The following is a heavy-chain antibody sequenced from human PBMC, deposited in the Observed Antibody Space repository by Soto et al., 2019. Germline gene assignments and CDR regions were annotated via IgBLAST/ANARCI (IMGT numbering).Heavy chain of an antibody. J-gene: IGHJ4*02. CDR3: ARSQETSGYDSVPFLDY. Sequence: SETLSLTCTVSGGSISSGGYYWSWIRQHPGKGLEWIGYIYYSGSTYYNPSLKSRVTVSVDTSKNQFSLKLSSVTAADTAVYYCARSQETSGYDSVPFLDYWGQGTLVTVSS. D-gene: IGHD5-12*01. CDR1: GGSISSGGYY. CDR2: IYYSGST. V-gene: IGHV4-31*03.